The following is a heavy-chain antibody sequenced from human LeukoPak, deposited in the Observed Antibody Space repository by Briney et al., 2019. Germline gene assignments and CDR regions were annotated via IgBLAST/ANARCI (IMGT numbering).Heavy chain of an antibody. V-gene: IGHV3-23*01. CDR3: ARDRGYCSSTSCLAGYYYYYGMDV. J-gene: IGHJ6*02. Sequence: TGGSLRLSCAASGFTFSSYAMSWVRQAPGKGLEWVSAISGSGGSTYYADSVKGRFTISRDNSKNTLYLQMNSLRAEDTAVYYCARDRGYCSSTSCLAGYYYYYGMDVWGQGTTVTVSS. CDR1: GFTFSSYA. CDR2: ISGSGGST. D-gene: IGHD2-2*01.